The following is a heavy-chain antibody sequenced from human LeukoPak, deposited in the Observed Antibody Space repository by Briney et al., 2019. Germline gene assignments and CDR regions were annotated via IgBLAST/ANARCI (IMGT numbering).Heavy chain of an antibody. Sequence: GGSLRLSCAASGFTFSSYTMNWVRQPPGKGLEWVSNIGTSSTTIYYADSVKGRFTISRDNAKNSLYLQMNSLRADDTAVYYCARFAAGGSYYYYMDVWGKGTTVTVPS. CDR3: ARFAAGGSYYYYMDV. V-gene: IGHV3-48*01. D-gene: IGHD6-25*01. J-gene: IGHJ6*03. CDR1: GFTFSSYT. CDR2: IGTSSTTI.